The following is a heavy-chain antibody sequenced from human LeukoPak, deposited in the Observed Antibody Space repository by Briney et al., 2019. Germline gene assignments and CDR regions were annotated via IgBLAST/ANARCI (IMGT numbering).Heavy chain of an antibody. CDR2: ISYDGSNK. J-gene: IGHJ4*02. D-gene: IGHD3-22*01. V-gene: IGHV3-30*18. CDR3: AKGSSAYGHPTSPLFDF. CDR1: GFTFSSYG. Sequence: GRSLRLSCAASGFTFSSYGMHWVRQAPGKGLEWVAVISYDGSNKYYSDSVKGRFTISRDNSKNTVFLQMTSLRTEDTGVYYCAKGSSAYGHPTSPLFDFWGQGTLVTVSS.